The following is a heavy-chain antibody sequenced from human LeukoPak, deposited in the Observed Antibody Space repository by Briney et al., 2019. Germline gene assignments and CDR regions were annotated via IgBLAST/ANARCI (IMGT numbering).Heavy chain of an antibody. Sequence: ASVKVSCKASGYTFTGYYMHWVRQAPGQGLEWMGWINPNSGGTNYAQKFQGRVTMTRDTSISTAYMELSRLRSDDTAVYYCARNRRTYYYGSGSQKSYYYYYGMDVWGQGTTVTVSS. CDR3: ARNRRTYYYGSGSQKSYYYYYGMDV. D-gene: IGHD3-10*01. CDR2: INPNSGGT. CDR1: GYTFTGYY. J-gene: IGHJ6*02. V-gene: IGHV1-2*02.